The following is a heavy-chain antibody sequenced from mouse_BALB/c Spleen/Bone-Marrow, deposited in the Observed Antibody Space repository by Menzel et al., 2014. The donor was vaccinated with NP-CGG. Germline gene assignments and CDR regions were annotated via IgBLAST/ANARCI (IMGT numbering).Heavy chain of an antibody. CDR2: ILPGSGST. CDR1: GYTFSSYW. D-gene: IGHD1-1*01. J-gene: IGHJ2*01. CDR3: ARSRGGFYFDY. Sequence: QVQLQQSGAELMKPWDSVKISCKATGYTFSSYWIEWVKQRPGHGLEWIGEILPGSGSTNYNEKFKGKATFTADTSSNPAYMQLSSLTSEDSSFYYCARSRGGFYFDYWAQGTTLTVSS. V-gene: IGHV1-9*01.